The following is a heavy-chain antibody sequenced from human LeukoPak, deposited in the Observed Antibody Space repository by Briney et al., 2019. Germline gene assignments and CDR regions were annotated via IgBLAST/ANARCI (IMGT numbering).Heavy chain of an antibody. CDR1: GGSFSGYY. CDR3: ARAKIVGATDY. Sequence: SETLSLTCAVYGGSFSGYYWSWIRQPPGKGLEWIGEINHSGSTNYNPSLKSRVTISVDMSKNQFSLKLSSVTAADTAVYYCARAKIVGATDYWGQGTLVTVSS. V-gene: IGHV4-34*01. J-gene: IGHJ4*02. CDR2: INHSGST. D-gene: IGHD1-26*01.